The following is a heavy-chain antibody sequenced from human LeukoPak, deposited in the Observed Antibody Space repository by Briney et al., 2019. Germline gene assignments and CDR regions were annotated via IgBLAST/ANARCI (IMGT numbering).Heavy chain of an antibody. CDR2: IYYSGST. J-gene: IGHJ5*02. V-gene: IGHV4-59*08. CDR3: ARVERGSWFDP. CDR1: GGSISNYY. Sequence: SETLSLTCTVSGGSISNYYWSWIRQPPGKGLDWIGYIYYSGSTNFNPSLKSRATISVDTSKNQFSLKLTSVTAADTAVYYCARVERGSWFDPWGQGTLVTVSS.